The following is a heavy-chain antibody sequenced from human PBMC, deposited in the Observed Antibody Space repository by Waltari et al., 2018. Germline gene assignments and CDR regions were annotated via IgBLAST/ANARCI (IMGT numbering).Heavy chain of an antibody. CDR3: ASLGIAAGGASVDP. J-gene: IGHJ5*02. V-gene: IGHV1-69*13. D-gene: IGHD6-25*01. CDR2: IIPIFGTA. CDR1: GGTFSSYA. Sequence: QVQLVQSGAEVKKPGSSVKVSCKASGGTFSSYAISWVRQAPGQGLEWMGRIIPIFGTANDAQKFRGRVTITADKSTSTAYMELSSLRSEDTAVYYCASLGIAAGGASVDPWGQGTLVTVSS.